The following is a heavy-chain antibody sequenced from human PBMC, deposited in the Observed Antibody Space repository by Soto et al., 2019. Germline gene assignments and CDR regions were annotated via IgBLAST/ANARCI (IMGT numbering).Heavy chain of an antibody. CDR2: IYWDDDK. V-gene: IGHV2-5*02. D-gene: IGHD4-17*01. CDR1: GFSLSTSGVG. J-gene: IGHJ4*02. Sequence: QITLKESGPTLVKPTQTLTLTCTFSGFSLSTSGVGVGWIRQPPGKALEWLALIYWDDDKRYSPSLKSRLTIPKDTSKNQVVLTMTNMDPVDTATYYCAHGTTVKTHFYYCGQGTLVTVSS. CDR3: AHGTTVKTHFYY.